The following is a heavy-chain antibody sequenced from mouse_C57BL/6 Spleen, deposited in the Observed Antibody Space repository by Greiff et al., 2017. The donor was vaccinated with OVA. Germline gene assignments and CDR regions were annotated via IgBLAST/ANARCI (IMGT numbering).Heavy chain of an antibody. CDR3: ARPGHMITTRDGFAY. V-gene: IGHV5-17*01. CDR2: ISSGSSTI. J-gene: IGHJ3*01. CDR1: GFTFSDYG. D-gene: IGHD2-4*01. Sequence: EVQGVESGGGLVKPGGSLKLSCAASGFTFSDYGMHWVRQAPEKGLEWVAYISSGSSTIYYADTVKGRFPISRDNAKNTLFLQMTSLRSEDTAMYYCARPGHMITTRDGFAYWGQGTLVTVSA.